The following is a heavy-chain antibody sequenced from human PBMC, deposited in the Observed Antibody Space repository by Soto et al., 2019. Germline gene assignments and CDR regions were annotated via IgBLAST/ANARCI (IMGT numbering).Heavy chain of an antibody. CDR3: TRLSGNSWLDY. V-gene: IGHV4-34*01. D-gene: IGHD6-13*01. J-gene: IGHJ4*02. Sequence: PSETLSLTCAVYGGSFSGYYWTWIRQPPGTGLEWIGEINHSGSTNYNPSLKSRVTISVDTSKNQFSLQLNSVTPEDTAVYYCTRLSGNSWLDYWGQGTLVTVSS. CDR1: GGSFSGYY. CDR2: INHSGST.